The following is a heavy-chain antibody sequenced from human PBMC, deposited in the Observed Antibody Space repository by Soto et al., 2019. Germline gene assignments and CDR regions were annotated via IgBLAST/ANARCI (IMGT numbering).Heavy chain of an antibody. J-gene: IGHJ4*02. V-gene: IGHV4-39*01. Sequence: SETLSLTCPVSYGSISSSRDYWGWIRQPPGKGLEWVGSTYYSGSTYYNPTLKSRVTTSVGTSKNQFSLTLSSVTAADTAMYYCARQTYSSTCYYFDSWGQGTLVTVSS. CDR2: TYYSGST. CDR3: ARQTYSSTCYYFDS. CDR1: YGSISSSRDY. D-gene: IGHD6-13*01.